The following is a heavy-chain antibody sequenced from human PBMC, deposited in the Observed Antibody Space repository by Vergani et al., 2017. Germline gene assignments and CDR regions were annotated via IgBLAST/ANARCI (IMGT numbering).Heavy chain of an antibody. J-gene: IGHJ5*02. D-gene: IGHD6-19*01. Sequence: QLQLQESGPGLVKPSATLSLTCSVSGASIRSSNYYWGWIRQPPGKGLEWIASIYYSGSTYHNPSLKSRVTISVDTSKNQFSLKRSSVTAADTAVYFWARHSTVEWLVKLGWIDPWGQGILVTVSS. CDR1: GASIRSSNYY. V-gene: IGHV4-39*01. CDR3: ARHSTVEWLVKLGWIDP. CDR2: IYYSGST.